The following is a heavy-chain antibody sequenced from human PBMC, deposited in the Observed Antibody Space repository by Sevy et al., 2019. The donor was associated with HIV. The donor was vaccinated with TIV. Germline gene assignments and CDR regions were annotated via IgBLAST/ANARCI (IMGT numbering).Heavy chain of an antibody. J-gene: IGHJ4*02. V-gene: IGHV1-18*01. D-gene: IGHD1-1*01. Sequence: ASVKVSCKASGYTFTSYGISWVRQAPGQGLEWMGWIGPYNGKTNYAQKLQGRVTMTTDKSTGTAYMEVRSLRSDDTAVYYCARGYNWNINFDYWGQGTLVTVSS. CDR2: IGPYNGKT. CDR3: ARGYNWNINFDY. CDR1: GYTFTSYG.